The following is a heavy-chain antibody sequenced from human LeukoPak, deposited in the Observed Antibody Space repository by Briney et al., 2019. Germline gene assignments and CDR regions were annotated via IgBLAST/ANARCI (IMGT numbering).Heavy chain of an antibody. D-gene: IGHD5-24*01. Sequence: NPSETLSLTYTVSGGSISSYYWSWIRQPPGKGLEWIGYIYYSGSTNYNPSLKSRVTISVDTSKNRFSLKLSSVTAADTAVYYCAITRDGLRDYYYYMDVWGKGTTVTVSS. CDR1: GGSISSYY. V-gene: IGHV4-59*08. J-gene: IGHJ6*03. CDR2: IYYSGST. CDR3: AITRDGLRDYYYYMDV.